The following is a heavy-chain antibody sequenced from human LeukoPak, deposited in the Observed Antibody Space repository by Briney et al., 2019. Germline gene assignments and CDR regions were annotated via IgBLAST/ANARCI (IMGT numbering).Heavy chain of an antibody. Sequence: PSETLSLTCTVSGGSISSYYWSWIRQVPGKGLEWIAYIYYIGSTNYNPSLKSRVTISVDTSKNQFSLKLSSVTAADTAVYYCARRSTSPRVTMVRGVTKYDAFDIWGQGTMVTVSS. CDR2: IYYIGST. D-gene: IGHD3-10*01. CDR3: ARRSTSPRVTMVRGVTKYDAFDI. CDR1: GGSISSYY. J-gene: IGHJ3*02. V-gene: IGHV4-59*12.